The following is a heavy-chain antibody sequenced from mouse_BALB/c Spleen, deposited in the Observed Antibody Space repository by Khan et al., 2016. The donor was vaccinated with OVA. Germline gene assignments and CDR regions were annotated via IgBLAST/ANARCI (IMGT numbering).Heavy chain of an antibody. CDR1: AFTFSSYT. Sequence: EVELVESGGGLVKPGGSLKLSCAASAFTFSSYTMSWVRQTPEKRLDWVATISIGGTYTYYPDSVKGRFTISRDNAKNTLYLQMSSLKSENTAMYYCTRDGNYAHWYFDVWGAGTTVTVSS. D-gene: IGHD2-1*01. CDR2: ISIGGTYT. CDR3: TRDGNYAHWYFDV. V-gene: IGHV5-6-4*01. J-gene: IGHJ1*01.